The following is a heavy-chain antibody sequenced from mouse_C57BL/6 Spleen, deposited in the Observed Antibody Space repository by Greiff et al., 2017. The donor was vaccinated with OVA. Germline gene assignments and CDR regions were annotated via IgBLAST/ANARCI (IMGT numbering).Heavy chain of an antibody. J-gene: IGHJ1*03. V-gene: IGHV1-26*01. CDR3: ARKGGYFDV. Sequence: EVQLQQSGPELVKPGASVKISCKASGYTFTDYYMNWVKQSHGKSLEWIGDINPNNGGTSYNQKFKGKATLTVDKSSSTAYMELRSLTSEDSAVYYCARKGGYFDVWGTGTTVTVSS. CDR1: GYTFTDYY. CDR2: INPNNGGT.